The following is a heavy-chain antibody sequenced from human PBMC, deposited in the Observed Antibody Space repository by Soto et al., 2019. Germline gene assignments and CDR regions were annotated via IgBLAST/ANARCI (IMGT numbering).Heavy chain of an antibody. CDR3: ARLRITIFRVVRPVSGLDV. CDR1: GGY. J-gene: IGHJ6*02. D-gene: IGHD3-3*01. V-gene: IGHV4-34*01. Sequence: GGYCVSKHQPPGKGLEWIGEINHSGSTNYNPSLKSRVTISVDTSKNQFSLKLSSVTAADTAVYYCARLRITIFRVVRPVSGLDVSGQGTTVTVPS. CDR2: INHSGST.